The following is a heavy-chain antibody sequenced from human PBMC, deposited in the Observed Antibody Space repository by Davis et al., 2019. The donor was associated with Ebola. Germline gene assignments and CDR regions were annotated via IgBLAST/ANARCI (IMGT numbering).Heavy chain of an antibody. J-gene: IGHJ4*02. CDR2: INAGNGNT. CDR1: GYTFTSYA. Sequence: ASVKVSCKASGYTFTSYAMHWVRQAPGQRLEWMGWINAGNGNTKYSQKFQGRVTITRDTSASTAYMELSSLRSEDTAVYYCARSYSGSRIYDYWGQGTLVTVSS. V-gene: IGHV1-3*01. CDR3: ARSYSGSRIYDY. D-gene: IGHD1-26*01.